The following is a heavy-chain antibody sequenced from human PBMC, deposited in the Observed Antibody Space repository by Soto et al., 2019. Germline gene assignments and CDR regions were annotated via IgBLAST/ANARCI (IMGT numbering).Heavy chain of an antibody. Sequence: KSSETLSLTCTVSGGSISSGGYYWSWIRQHPGKGLEWIGYIYYSGSTYYNPSLKSRVTISVDTSKNQFSLKLSSVTAADTAVYYCARDAVYCSGGSCYESYYYGMDVWGQGTTVTVSS. CDR3: ARDAVYCSGGSCYESYYYGMDV. CDR1: GGSISSGGYY. V-gene: IGHV4-31*03. D-gene: IGHD2-15*01. CDR2: IYYSGST. J-gene: IGHJ6*02.